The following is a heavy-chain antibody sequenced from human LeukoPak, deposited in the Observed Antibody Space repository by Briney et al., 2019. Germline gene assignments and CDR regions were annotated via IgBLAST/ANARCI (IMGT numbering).Heavy chain of an antibody. CDR1: GFTFSSYS. CDR3: ARDRLTSSMIVVVITTGAYYGMDV. CDR2: ISSSSSYI. V-gene: IGHV3-21*01. D-gene: IGHD3-22*01. Sequence: SGGSLRLSCAASGFTFSSYSMNWVRQAPGKGLEWVSSISSSSSYIYYADSVKGRFTISRDNAKNSLYLQMNSLRAEDTAVYYCARDRLTSSMIVVVITTGAYYGMDVWGQGTTVTVSS. J-gene: IGHJ6*02.